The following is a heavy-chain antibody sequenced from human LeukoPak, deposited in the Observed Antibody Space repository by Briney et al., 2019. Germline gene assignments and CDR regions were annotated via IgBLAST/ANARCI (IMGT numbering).Heavy chain of an antibody. CDR1: GGSISSGGYS. J-gene: IGHJ4*02. D-gene: IGHD3-9*01. CDR2: IYHSGST. V-gene: IGHV4-30-2*01. CDR3: ARGAATILAY. Sequence: PSETLSLTCAVSGGSISSGGYSWSWIRQPPGKGLEWIGYIYHSGSTYYNPSLKSRVTISVDTSKNQFSLKLSSVTAADTAVYYCARGAATILAYWGQGTLVTVSS.